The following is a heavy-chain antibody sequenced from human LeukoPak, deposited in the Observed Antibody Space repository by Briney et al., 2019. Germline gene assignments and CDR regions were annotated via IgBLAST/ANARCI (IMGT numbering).Heavy chain of an antibody. Sequence: ASVKVSCKASGYTFTGYYMHWVRQAPGQGLEWMGWINPNSGGTNYAQKFQGRVTMTRDTSISTAYMELSRLRSDDTAVYYCARGDWEYCSSTSCYGGPGYGMDVWGQGTTVTVSS. V-gene: IGHV1-2*02. D-gene: IGHD2-2*01. J-gene: IGHJ6*02. CDR1: GYTFTGYY. CDR3: ARGDWEYCSSTSCYGGPGYGMDV. CDR2: INPNSGGT.